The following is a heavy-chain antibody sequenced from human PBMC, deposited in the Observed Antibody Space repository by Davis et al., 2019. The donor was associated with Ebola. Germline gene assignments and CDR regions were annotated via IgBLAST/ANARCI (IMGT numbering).Heavy chain of an antibody. CDR1: GFTFSGSA. D-gene: IGHD6-25*01. Sequence: PGGSLRLSCVASGFTFSGSAMHWVRQASGKGLEWVGRIRSKANSYATAYAASVKGRFTISRDDSKNTAYLQMNSLKTEDTAVYYCTYTYSSGEDVWGQGTTVTVSS. V-gene: IGHV3-73*01. CDR3: TYTYSSGEDV. J-gene: IGHJ6*02. CDR2: IRSKANSYAT.